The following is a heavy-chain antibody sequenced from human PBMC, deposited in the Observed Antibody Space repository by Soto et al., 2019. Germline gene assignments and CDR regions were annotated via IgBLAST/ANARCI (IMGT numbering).Heavy chain of an antibody. J-gene: IGHJ6*02. Sequence: GGSLRLSCAASGFTFSSYGMHWVRQAPGKGLEWVAVIWYDGSKKYYADSVKGRFTISRDNSKNTLYLQMNSLRAEDTAVYYCARVPTVDDYSDYYYGMDVWGQGTTVTVSS. CDR2: IWYDGSKK. CDR3: ARVPTVDDYSDYYYGMDV. CDR1: GFTFSSYG. V-gene: IGHV3-33*01. D-gene: IGHD4-17*01.